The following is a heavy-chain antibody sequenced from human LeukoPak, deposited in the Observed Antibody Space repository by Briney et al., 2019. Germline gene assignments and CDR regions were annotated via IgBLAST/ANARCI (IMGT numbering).Heavy chain of an antibody. V-gene: IGHV3-23*01. CDR2: ISGSGGST. CDR3: AKYRFGYSRDFDY. D-gene: IGHD6-13*01. Sequence: GGSLRLSCAASGLVFGKYAMAWVRQAPGKGLEWVSAISGSGGSTYYADSVKGRFTISRDNSKNTLYLQMNSLRAEDTAVYYCAKYRFGYSRDFDYWGRGTLVTVSS. CDR1: GLVFGKYA. J-gene: IGHJ4*02.